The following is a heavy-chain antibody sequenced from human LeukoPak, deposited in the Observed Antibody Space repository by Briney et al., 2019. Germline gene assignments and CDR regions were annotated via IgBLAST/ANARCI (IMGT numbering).Heavy chain of an antibody. J-gene: IGHJ5*02. CDR2: INHSGST. CDR1: GFTFSSYA. V-gene: IGHV4-34*01. CDR3: ARRLLRYFDWLSNWFDP. Sequence: GSLRLSCAASGFTFSSYAMSWVRQAPGKGLEWIGEINHSGSTKYNPSLKSRVTISVDTSKNQFSLKLSSVTAADTAVYYCARRLLRYFDWLSNWFDPWGQGTLVTVSS. D-gene: IGHD3-9*01.